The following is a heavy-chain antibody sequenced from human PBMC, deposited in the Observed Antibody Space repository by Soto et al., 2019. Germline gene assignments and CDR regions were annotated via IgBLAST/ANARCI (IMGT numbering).Heavy chain of an antibody. CDR3: ARAEYEFWSGYYAYFDYGMDV. D-gene: IGHD3-3*01. CDR2: ISAYNGNT. CDR1: GYTFTSYG. J-gene: IGHJ6*02. V-gene: IGHV1-18*01. Sequence: QVQLVQSGAEVKKPGASVKVSCKASGYTFTSYGISWVRQAPGQGLEWMGWISAYNGNTNYAQKLQGRVTMTTDTSTSPAYMELRSLRSDDTAVYYCARAEYEFWSGYYAYFDYGMDVWGQGTTVTVSS.